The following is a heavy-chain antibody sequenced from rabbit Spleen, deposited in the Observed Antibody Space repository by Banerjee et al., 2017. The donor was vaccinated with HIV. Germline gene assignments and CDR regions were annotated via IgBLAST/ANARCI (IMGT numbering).Heavy chain of an antibody. CDR2: IYVGSSGSS. CDR1: GFSFSSSYY. CDR3: ARFYAGYGDFGYAAM. D-gene: IGHD7-1*01. J-gene: IGHJ4*01. Sequence: QSLEESGGDLVKPGASLTLTCTASGFSFSSSYYMCWVRQAPGKGLEWIACIYVGSSGSSYYAGWAKGRFTISKSSSTTVTLQMTSLTAADTATYFCARFYAGYGDFGYAAMWGQGTLVTVS. V-gene: IGHV1S40*01.